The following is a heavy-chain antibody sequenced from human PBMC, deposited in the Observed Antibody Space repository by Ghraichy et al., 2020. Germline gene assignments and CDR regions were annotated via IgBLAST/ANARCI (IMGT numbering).Heavy chain of an antibody. J-gene: IGHJ4*02. CDR3: ARGSDFFDATPPGPDY. D-gene: IGHD2-15*01. Sequence: GGSLRLSCAASGFTFSYYSMHWVRQAPGKGLECVSYISSSGRTIYHTDSVEGRFTISRDNAKNSLYLQMNSLRDEDTALYYCARGSDFFDATPPGPDYWGQGTLVTVSS. V-gene: IGHV3-48*02. CDR1: GFTFSYYS. CDR2: ISSSGRTI.